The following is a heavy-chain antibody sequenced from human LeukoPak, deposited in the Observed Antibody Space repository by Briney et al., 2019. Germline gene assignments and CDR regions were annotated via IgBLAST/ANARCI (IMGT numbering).Heavy chain of an antibody. D-gene: IGHD3-22*01. J-gene: IGHJ4*02. CDR3: AKKGYYDGSGYYMYYFDH. Sequence: GGSLRLSCAASGFTFSNYWMHWVRQAPGKGLVWVSLINTDGSILTYADSVKGRFTISRDNSKNTLYLQMNSLRAEDTAVYYCAKKGYYDGSGYYMYYFDHWGQGTLVTVSS. V-gene: IGHV3-74*01. CDR2: INTDGSIL. CDR1: GFTFSNYW.